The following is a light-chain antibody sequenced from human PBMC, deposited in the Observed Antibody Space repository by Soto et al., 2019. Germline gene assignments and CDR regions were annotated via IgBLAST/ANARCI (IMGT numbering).Light chain of an antibody. J-gene: IGKJ2*01. Sequence: EIVLPQSQAPLSLSPGERATLSGKGSQSVSSYLAWYQQKPGQAPRLLIYDASNRATGIPARFSGSGSGTDFTLTISSLEPEDLALYYCHKYNSWPPGTVGQGTKVDI. CDR2: DAS. V-gene: IGKV3-11*01. CDR1: QSVSSY. CDR3: HKYNSWPPGT.